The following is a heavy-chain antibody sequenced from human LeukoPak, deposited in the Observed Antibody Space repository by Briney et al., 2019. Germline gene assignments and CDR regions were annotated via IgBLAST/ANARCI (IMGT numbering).Heavy chain of an antibody. CDR3: AKDRTSSWSAYDY. Sequence: GGSLRLSCAASGFTFSSYSMNWVRQAPGKGLEWVSSISSSSSYIYYADSVKGRFTISRDNSRNTLYLQVNSLRADDTAVYYCAKDRTSSWSAYDYWGQGALVTVSS. J-gene: IGHJ4*02. CDR2: ISSSSSYI. V-gene: IGHV3-21*04. D-gene: IGHD2-2*01. CDR1: GFTFSSYS.